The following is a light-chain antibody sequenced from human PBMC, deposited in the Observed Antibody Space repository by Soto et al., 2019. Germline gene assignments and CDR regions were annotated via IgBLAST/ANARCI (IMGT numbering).Light chain of an antibody. CDR1: QSVSSSY. CDR3: QQYGSSPPRFT. CDR2: GAS. J-gene: IGKJ3*01. Sequence: EIVLTQSPGTLSLFPGERATLSCRASQSVSSSYLAWYQQKPGQAPRLLIYGASSRATGIPDRFSGSGSGTDFTLTISRLEPEDFAVYYCQQYGSSPPRFTFGPGTKVDIK. V-gene: IGKV3-20*01.